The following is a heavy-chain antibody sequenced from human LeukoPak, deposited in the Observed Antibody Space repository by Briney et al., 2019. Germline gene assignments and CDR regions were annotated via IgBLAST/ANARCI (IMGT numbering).Heavy chain of an antibody. J-gene: IGHJ4*02. CDR3: ARRWMVRGAYYFDY. D-gene: IGHD3-10*01. CDR1: GFTVSSDY. CDR2: IYSGGST. Sequence: PGGSLSLSCAASGFTVSSDYMSWVRQAPGKGLEWVSVIYSGGSTYYADSVKGRFTISRDNSKNTLYLQMNSLRAEDTAVYYCARRWMVRGAYYFDYWGQGTLVTVSS. V-gene: IGHV3-53*01.